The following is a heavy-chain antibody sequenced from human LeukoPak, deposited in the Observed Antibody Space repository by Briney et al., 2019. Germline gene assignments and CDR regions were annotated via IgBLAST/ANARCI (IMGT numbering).Heavy chain of an antibody. V-gene: IGHV1-69*05. Sequence: GASVKDSCKASGGTFSSYAISWVRQAPGQGLEWMGGIIPIFGTANYAQKFQGRVTITTDESTSTAYMELSSLRSEDTSVYYCARYDRVQWYFDLWGRGTLVTVSS. J-gene: IGHJ2*01. CDR1: GGTFSSYA. D-gene: IGHD3-10*02. CDR2: IIPIFGTA. CDR3: ARYDRVQWYFDL.